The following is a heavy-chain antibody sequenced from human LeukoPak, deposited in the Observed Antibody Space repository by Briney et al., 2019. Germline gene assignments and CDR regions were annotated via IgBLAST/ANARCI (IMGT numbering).Heavy chain of an antibody. CDR1: GGSISSGDYC. CDR3: ARGGDYGDKDDALDI. J-gene: IGHJ3*02. D-gene: IGHD4-17*01. CDR2: IYYSGST. Sequence: SETLSLTCTVSGGSISSGDYCWSWIRQPPGKGLEWIGYIYYSGSTYYNPSLKSRVTISVDTSKNQFSLKLSSVTAADTAVYYCARGGDYGDKDDALDIWGQGTMVTVSS. V-gene: IGHV4-30-4*01.